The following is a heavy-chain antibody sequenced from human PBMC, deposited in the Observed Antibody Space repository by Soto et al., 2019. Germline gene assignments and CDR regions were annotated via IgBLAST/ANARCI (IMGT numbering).Heavy chain of an antibody. V-gene: IGHV3-30-3*01. D-gene: IGHD3-3*01. CDR2: ISYDGSNK. CDR3: ARDGGPSETDYYYGMDV. CDR1: GFTFSSYA. J-gene: IGHJ6*02. Sequence: QVQLVESGGGVVQPGRSLRLSCAASGFTFSSYAMHWVRQAPGKGLEWVAVISYDGSNKYYADSVKGRFTISRDNSKNTLYLQMNSLRAEDTAVYYCARDGGPSETDYYYGMDVWDQGTTVTVSS.